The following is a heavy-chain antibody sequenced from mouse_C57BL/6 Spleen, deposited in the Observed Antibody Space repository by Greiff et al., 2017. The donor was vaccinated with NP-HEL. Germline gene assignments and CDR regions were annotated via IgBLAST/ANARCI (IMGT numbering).Heavy chain of an antibody. D-gene: IGHD1-1*01. CDR1: GYSITSGYY. V-gene: IGHV3-6*01. J-gene: IGHJ1*03. Sequence: EVKLQESGPGLVKPSQSLSLTCSVTGYSITSGYYWNWIRQFPGNKLEWMGYISYDGSNNYNPSLKNRISITRDTSKNQFFLKLNSVTTEYTATYYCARSGSSFYWYFDVWGTGTTVTVSS. CDR2: ISYDGSN. CDR3: ARSGSSFYWYFDV.